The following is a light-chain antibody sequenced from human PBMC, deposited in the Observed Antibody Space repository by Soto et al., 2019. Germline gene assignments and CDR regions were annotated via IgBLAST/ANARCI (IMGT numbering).Light chain of an antibody. CDR1: QSLNIW. J-gene: IGKJ4*02. V-gene: IGKV1-5*03. Sequence: DTQMTQSPSTLSASVGDRVTITCRASQSLNIWLAWYQQKPGRAPQLLIYQASTLASGVPSRFSGSGSGSEFTLTRRSLQPDDFATYYCQQYNDYWTFGEGTKVVIK. CDR2: QAS. CDR3: QQYNDYWT.